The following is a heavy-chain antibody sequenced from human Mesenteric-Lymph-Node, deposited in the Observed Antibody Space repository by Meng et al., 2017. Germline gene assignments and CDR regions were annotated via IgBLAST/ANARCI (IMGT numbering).Heavy chain of an antibody. Sequence: GSLRLSCTVSGGSISSYYWSWIRQPPGKGLEWIGYIYYSGSTNYNPSLKSRVTISVDTSKNQFSLKLSSVTAADTAVYYCARAAWRPGDAFDIWGQGTMVTVSS. CDR1: GGSISSYY. CDR2: IYYSGST. CDR3: ARAAWRPGDAFDI. J-gene: IGHJ3*02. D-gene: IGHD2-2*01. V-gene: IGHV4-59*01.